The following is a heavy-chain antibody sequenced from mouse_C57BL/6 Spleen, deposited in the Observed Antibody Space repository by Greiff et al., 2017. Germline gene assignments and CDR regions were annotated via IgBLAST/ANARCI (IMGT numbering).Heavy chain of an antibody. J-gene: IGHJ1*03. CDR3: ASRDNYWYFDV. CDR2: ISYDGSN. D-gene: IGHD3-3*01. CDR1: GYSITSGYY. Sequence: EVQLQQSGPGLVKPSQSLSLTCSVTGYSITSGYYWNWIRQFPGNKLEWMGYISYDGSNNYNPSLKNRISITRDTSKNQFFLKLNSVTTEDTATYYCASRDNYWYFDVCGTGTTVTVSS. V-gene: IGHV3-6*01.